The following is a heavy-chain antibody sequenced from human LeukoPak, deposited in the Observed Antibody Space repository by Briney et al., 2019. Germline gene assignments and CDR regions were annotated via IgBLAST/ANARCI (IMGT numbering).Heavy chain of an antibody. J-gene: IGHJ3*01. Sequence: GESLKISCKGSGYFFSTYWIGWVRQMPGKGLEWMGIIYPGDSDTRYSPSFQGQVTISADKSVSIAYLQWSSLKASDTAMYYCARPNITSYYDSRGYDAFDVWGQGTMVIVSS. D-gene: IGHD3-22*01. V-gene: IGHV5-51*01. CDR3: ARPNITSYYDSRGYDAFDV. CDR1: GYFFSTYW. CDR2: IYPGDSDT.